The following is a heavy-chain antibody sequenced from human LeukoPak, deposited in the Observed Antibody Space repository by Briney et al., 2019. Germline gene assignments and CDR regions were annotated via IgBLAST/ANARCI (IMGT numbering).Heavy chain of an antibody. Sequence: GGSLRLSCAASGFTVSSNYMSWVRQAPGKGLEWVSVIYSGGSTYYAASVKGRFTISRDNSKNTLYLQMNSLRAEDTAVYYWATRYDDSSGGKDYWGQGTLVTVSS. CDR1: GFTVSSNY. V-gene: IGHV3-53*01. CDR2: IYSGGST. J-gene: IGHJ4*02. CDR3: ATRYDDSSGGKDY. D-gene: IGHD3-22*01.